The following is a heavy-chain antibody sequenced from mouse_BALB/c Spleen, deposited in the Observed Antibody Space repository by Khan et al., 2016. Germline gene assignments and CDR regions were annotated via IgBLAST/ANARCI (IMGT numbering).Heavy chain of an antibody. V-gene: IGHV14-3*02. Sequence: VQLKQSGAEHVKPGASVRLSCIASGFNIKDSYMNWVKQRPDQGLEWIGRIDPVNGDSEYDPKFQGKDTITADTSSNTAYLQLSSLTSEDTAVYYFARMDYYNNQFADWSQGTLVTVSA. D-gene: IGHD1-1*01. CDR1: GFNIKDSY. CDR2: IDPVNGDS. CDR3: ARMDYYNNQFAD. J-gene: IGHJ3*01.